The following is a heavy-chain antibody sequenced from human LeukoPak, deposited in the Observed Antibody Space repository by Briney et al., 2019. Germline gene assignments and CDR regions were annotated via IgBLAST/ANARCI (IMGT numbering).Heavy chain of an antibody. Sequence: PSETLSLTCTVSGGSISSYYWSWIRQPPGKGLEWIGYIYYSGSTNYNPSLKSRVTISVDTSKNRFSLKLSSVTAADTAVYYCARVGYYYDSSGYLTQNAFDIWGQGTMVTVSS. J-gene: IGHJ3*02. CDR1: GGSISSYY. D-gene: IGHD3-22*01. V-gene: IGHV4-59*01. CDR2: IYYSGST. CDR3: ARVGYYYDSSGYLTQNAFDI.